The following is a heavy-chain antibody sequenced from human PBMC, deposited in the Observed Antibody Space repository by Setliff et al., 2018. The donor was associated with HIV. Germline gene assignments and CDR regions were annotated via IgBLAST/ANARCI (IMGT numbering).Heavy chain of an antibody. CDR1: GYTFTSYA. D-gene: IGHD3-10*01. Sequence: ASVKVSCKASGYTFTSYAMHWVRQAPGQRLEWMGWINAGNGNTKYSQKFQGRVTITRDTSASTAYMELSSLRSEDTAVYYCARSMVRELEYYFDYWGQGTLVTVSS. CDR2: INAGNGNT. CDR3: ARSMVRELEYYFDY. V-gene: IGHV1-3*01. J-gene: IGHJ4*02.